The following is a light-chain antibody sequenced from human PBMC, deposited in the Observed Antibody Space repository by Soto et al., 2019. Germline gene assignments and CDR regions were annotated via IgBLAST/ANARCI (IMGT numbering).Light chain of an antibody. CDR2: LAS. CDR1: QSISSY. J-gene: IGKJ1*01. Sequence: RSRQSISSYLNWYQQKPGKAPKLLIYLASSLQTGVPSRFSGSGSGTEFSLTISSLQPEDFATYYCHQGDTSRTFGQGTKVDNK. CDR3: HQGDTSRT. V-gene: IGKV1-39*01.